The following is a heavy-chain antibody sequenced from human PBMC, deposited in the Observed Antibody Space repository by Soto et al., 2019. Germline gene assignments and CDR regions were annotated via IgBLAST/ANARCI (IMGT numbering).Heavy chain of an antibody. D-gene: IGHD3-3*01. CDR1: GYTFTSYG. V-gene: IGHV1-18*04. Sequence: QVQLVQSGAEVKKPGASVKVSCKASGYTFTSYGISWVRQAPGQGLEWMGWISAYNGNTNYAQKLQGRVTMTTDTSTSTAYMELRSLRSDDTAVYYCARDRGVYYDFWSGYYPLGYWGQGTLVTVSS. CDR3: ARDRGVYYDFWSGYYPLGY. J-gene: IGHJ4*02. CDR2: ISAYNGNT.